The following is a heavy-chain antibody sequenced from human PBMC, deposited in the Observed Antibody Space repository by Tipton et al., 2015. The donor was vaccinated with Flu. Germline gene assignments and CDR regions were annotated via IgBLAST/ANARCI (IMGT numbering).Heavy chain of an antibody. CDR2: IYYSGST. CDR1: GGSISSGDYY. CDR3: ARAFPGGDDAFDI. V-gene: IGHV4-30-4*01. D-gene: IGHD2-21*01. Sequence: LRLSCTVSGGSISSGDYYWSWIRQPPGKGLEWIGYIYYSGSTYYNPSLKSRVTISVDTSKNQFSLKLSSVTAADTAVYYCARAFPGGDDAFDIWGQGTMVTVSS. J-gene: IGHJ3*02.